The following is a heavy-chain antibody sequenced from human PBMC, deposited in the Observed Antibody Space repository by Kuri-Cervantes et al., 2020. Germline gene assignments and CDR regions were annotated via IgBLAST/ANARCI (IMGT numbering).Heavy chain of an antibody. CDR1: SGSLSGYS. CDR2: INQSGST. V-gene: IGHV4-34*01. Sequence: GSLRLSCAVYSGSLSGYSWNWIRQSPGKGLEWIGEINQSGSTNYNPSLKSRVTISVDTSKNHFSLKKRSVTAADTAVYYCARDEEFYERDRDYQYYCMDVWGKGTPVTVSS. D-gene: IGHD3-3*01. CDR3: ARDEEFYERDRDYQYYCMDV. J-gene: IGHJ6*03.